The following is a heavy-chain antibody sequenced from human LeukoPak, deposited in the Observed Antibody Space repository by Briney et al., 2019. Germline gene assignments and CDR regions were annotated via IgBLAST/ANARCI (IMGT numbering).Heavy chain of an antibody. CDR3: ARGEKFQLLLDY. Sequence: PSETLSLTCTVSGGSNSSYYRSWIRQPPGKGLEWIGYIYYSGSTNYNPSLTSRVTISVDTSKNQFSLKLSAVTAADTAVYYCARGEKFQLLLDYWGQGTLVTVSS. J-gene: IGHJ4*02. CDR2: IYYSGST. CDR1: GGSNSSYY. V-gene: IGHV4-59*01. D-gene: IGHD2-2*01.